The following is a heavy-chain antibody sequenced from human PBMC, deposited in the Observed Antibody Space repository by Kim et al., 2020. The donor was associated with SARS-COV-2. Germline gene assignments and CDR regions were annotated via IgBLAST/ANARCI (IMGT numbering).Heavy chain of an antibody. V-gene: IGHV3-48*04. CDR2: ISSSSSTI. Sequence: GGSLRLSCAASGFTFSSYSMNWVRQAPGKGLEWVSYISSSSSTIYYADSVKGRFTISRDNAKNSLYLQMNSLRAEDTAVYYCARGGVFGRFDPWGQGTLVTVSS. D-gene: IGHD3-3*01. J-gene: IGHJ5*02. CDR1: GFTFSSYS. CDR3: ARGGVFGRFDP.